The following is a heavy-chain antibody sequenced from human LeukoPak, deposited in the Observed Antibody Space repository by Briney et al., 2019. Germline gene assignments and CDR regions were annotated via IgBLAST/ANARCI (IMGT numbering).Heavy chain of an antibody. V-gene: IGHV1-2*02. CDR2: IIPNSGGT. CDR3: ASQQLQWRESYYFDD. D-gene: IGHD5-24*01. Sequence: ASVKVSCKASGGTFSSYTISWVRQAPGQGLEWMGWIIPNSGGTKYAQKFQGRVTMTRDTSISTAYMELSRLGSDDTALYYCASQQLQWRESYYFDDWGQGTLVTVSS. CDR1: GGTFSSYT. J-gene: IGHJ4*02.